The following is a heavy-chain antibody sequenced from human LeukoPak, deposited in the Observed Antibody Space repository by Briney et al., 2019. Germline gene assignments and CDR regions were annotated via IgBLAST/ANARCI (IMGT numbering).Heavy chain of an antibody. J-gene: IGHJ4*02. CDR1: GASIRSSY. CDR2: FYHSGNT. Sequence: KPSETLSLTCNVSGASIRSSYWTWVRQPPGKGLEWIGCFYHSGNTAYNPSLKSRVTISVDTSKNQFSLKLSSVTAADTAVYYCARRLRFLEWLLTYFDYWGQGTLVTVSS. V-gene: IGHV4-59*12. D-gene: IGHD3-3*01. CDR3: ARRLRFLEWLLTYFDY.